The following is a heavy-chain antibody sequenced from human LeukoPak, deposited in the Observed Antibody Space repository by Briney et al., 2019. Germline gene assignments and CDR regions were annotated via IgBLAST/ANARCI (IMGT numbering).Heavy chain of an antibody. CDR3: ARAEMATDTYFDY. CDR2: INPSGGST. D-gene: IGHD5-24*01. J-gene: IGHJ4*02. CDR1: GYTFTGYY. Sequence: GASVKVSCKASGYTFTGYYMHWVRQAPGQGLEWMGIINPSGGSTSYAQKFQGRVTMTRNTSISTVYMELSSLRSEDTAVYYCARAEMATDTYFDYWGQGTLVTVSS. V-gene: IGHV1-46*01.